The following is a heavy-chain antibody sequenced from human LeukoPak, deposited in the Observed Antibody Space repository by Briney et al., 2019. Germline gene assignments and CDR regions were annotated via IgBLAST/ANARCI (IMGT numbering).Heavy chain of an antibody. CDR3: ARVVSFNWFDP. V-gene: IGHV4-61*01. Sequence: SETLSLTCTVSDGSVSSGSHYWSWIRQPPGKGLEWVGYIYYSGSTNYNPSLKSRVTISVDTSKNQFSLKLSSVTAADTAVYYCARVVSFNWFDPWGQGTLVTVSS. CDR2: IYYSGST. CDR1: DGSVSSGSHY. J-gene: IGHJ5*02. D-gene: IGHD3-22*01.